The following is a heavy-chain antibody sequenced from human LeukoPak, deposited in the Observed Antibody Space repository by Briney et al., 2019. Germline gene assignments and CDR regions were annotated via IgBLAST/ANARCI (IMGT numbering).Heavy chain of an antibody. Sequence: GGSLRLSCAASGFTFSNAWMSWVRQAPGKGLEWVGRIKSKTDGGTTDYAAPVKGRFTISRDDSKNTLYLQMNSLKTEDTAVYYCTTADYDFWSGSYYYYMDVWGKGTTVTVSS. CDR2: IKSKTDGGTT. CDR1: GFTFSNAW. J-gene: IGHJ6*03. V-gene: IGHV3-15*01. D-gene: IGHD3-3*01. CDR3: TTADYDFWSGSYYYYMDV.